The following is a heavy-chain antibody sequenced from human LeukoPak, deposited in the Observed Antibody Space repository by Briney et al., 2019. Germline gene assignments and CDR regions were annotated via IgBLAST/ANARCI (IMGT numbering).Heavy chain of an antibody. CDR1: GFTFDTYT. Sequence: GGSLRLSCAASGFTFDTYTMNWVRQAPGKGLEWVSSISSSSSYIYYADSVKGRFTISRDNAKNSLYLQMNSLRAEDTAVYYCAREGGEYYDSSGYYSFDYWGQGTLVTVSS. CDR3: AREGGEYYDSSGYYSFDY. CDR2: ISSSSSYI. J-gene: IGHJ4*02. V-gene: IGHV3-21*01. D-gene: IGHD3-22*01.